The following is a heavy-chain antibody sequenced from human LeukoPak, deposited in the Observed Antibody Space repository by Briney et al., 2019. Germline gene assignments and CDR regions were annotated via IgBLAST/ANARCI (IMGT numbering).Heavy chain of an antibody. D-gene: IGHD4-11*01. CDR3: ARDRNYPRDQFDY. V-gene: IGHV3-48*01. Sequence: PGGSLRLSCAASGFNYSSYTMNWVRQAPGMGLEWLLYISASRDITYYADSVKGRFTISRDNSKNTVYLQMQNLRAEDTAIYFCARDRNYPRDQFDYWGQGTLVTVSS. CDR1: GFNYSSYT. J-gene: IGHJ4*02. CDR2: ISASRDIT.